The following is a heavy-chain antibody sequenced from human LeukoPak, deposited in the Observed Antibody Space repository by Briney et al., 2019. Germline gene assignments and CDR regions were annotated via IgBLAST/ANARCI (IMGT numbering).Heavy chain of an antibody. J-gene: IGHJ5*02. CDR2: INHSGST. D-gene: IGHD3-10*01. CDR3: ARGDTMVRGIPFDP. Sequence: SETLSLTCAVYGGSFSGYYWSWIRQPPGKGLEWIGEINHSGSTNYNPSLKSRVTISVDTSKNQFSLKLSSVTAADTAVYYCARGDTMVRGIPFDPWGQGTLVTVSS. V-gene: IGHV4-34*01. CDR1: GGSFSGYY.